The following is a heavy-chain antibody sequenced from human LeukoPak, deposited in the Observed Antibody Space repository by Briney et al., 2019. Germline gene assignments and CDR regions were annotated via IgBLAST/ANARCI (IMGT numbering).Heavy chain of an antibody. V-gene: IGHV3-74*01. CDR1: GFTFSSYW. CDR2: INSDGSST. D-gene: IGHD6-19*01. J-gene: IGHJ4*02. Sequence: GGSLRLSCAASGFTFSSYWMHWVRQAPGKGLVWVSRINSDGSSTSYADSVKGRFTISRDNAKNTLYLQMNSLRAEDTAVFYCARAHSSGWYWIDYWGQGTLVTVSS. CDR3: ARAHSSGWYWIDY.